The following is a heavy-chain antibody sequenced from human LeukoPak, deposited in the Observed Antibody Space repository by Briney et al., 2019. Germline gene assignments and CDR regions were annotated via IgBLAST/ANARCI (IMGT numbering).Heavy chain of an antibody. J-gene: IGHJ2*01. Sequence: PSQTLSLTCAISGDSVSSNSAAWNWIRQSPSRGLEWLGRTYYRPKWYNDYAVSVKSRITINPDTSKNQFSLQLNSVTPEDTAVYYCARGKWELLSHYWCFDLWGRGTLVTVSS. CDR1: GDSVSSNSAA. V-gene: IGHV6-1*01. D-gene: IGHD1-26*01. CDR2: TYYRPKWYN. CDR3: ARGKWELLSHYWCFDL.